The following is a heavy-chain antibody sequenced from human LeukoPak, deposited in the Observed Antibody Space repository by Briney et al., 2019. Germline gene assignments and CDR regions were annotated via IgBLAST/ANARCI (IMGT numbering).Heavy chain of an antibody. V-gene: IGHV1-69*06. J-gene: IGHJ6*03. D-gene: IGHD6-19*01. CDR2: IIPIFGTA. Sequence: GASVKASCKASGGTFSSYAISWVRQAPGQGLEWMGGIIPIFGTANYAQKFQGRVTITADKSTSTAYMELSSLRSEDTAVYYCARDGSGWSYYYYYMDVWGKGTTVTVSS. CDR3: ARDGSGWSYYYYYMDV. CDR1: GGTFSSYA.